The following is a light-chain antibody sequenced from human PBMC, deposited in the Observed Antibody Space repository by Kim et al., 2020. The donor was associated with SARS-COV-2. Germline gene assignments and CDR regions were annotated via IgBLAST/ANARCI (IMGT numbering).Light chain of an antibody. CDR2: DAS. V-gene: IGKV3-11*01. CDR3: QQRTSWPTVT. CDR1: QGISSY. Sequence: EIVLTQSPATLSLSPGERATLSCRASQGISSYLAWYQLKPGKAPRLLIYDASNRATGIPARFSGSGSGTDFTLTISSLEPEDFAVYYCQQRTSWPTVTFGGGTKVDIK. J-gene: IGKJ4*01.